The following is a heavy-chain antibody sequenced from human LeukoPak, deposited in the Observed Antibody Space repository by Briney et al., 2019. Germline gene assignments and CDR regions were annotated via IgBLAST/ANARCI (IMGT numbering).Heavy chain of an antibody. CDR3: AIGRRGGASPLDY. CDR1: GFTFSSYG. CDR2: IWYDGSNK. V-gene: IGHV3-33*01. Sequence: PGRSLRLSCAASGFTFSSYGMHWVRQAPGKGLEWVAVIWYDGSNKYYADSVKGRFTISRDNSKNTLYLQMNSLRAEDTAVYYCAIGRRGGASPLDYWGQGTLVTVSS. D-gene: IGHD1-26*01. J-gene: IGHJ4*02.